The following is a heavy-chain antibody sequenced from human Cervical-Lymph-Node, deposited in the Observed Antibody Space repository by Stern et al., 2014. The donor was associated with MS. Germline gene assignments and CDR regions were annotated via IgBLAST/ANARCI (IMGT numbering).Heavy chain of an antibody. CDR3: AREVAGHRLGMMDV. CDR2: LNPRGGST. CDR1: GYTFTNYY. V-gene: IGHV1-46*01. J-gene: IGHJ6*02. D-gene: IGHD6-19*01. Sequence: QLVQSGAEVKKPGASGKVSCKASGYTFTNYYMHWVRQPPGHGLEWVGILNPRGGSTSHAQKFQGRVTMTRDTSTSTVYMELSSLRSEDTAVYYCAREVAGHRLGMMDVWGQGTTVTVSS.